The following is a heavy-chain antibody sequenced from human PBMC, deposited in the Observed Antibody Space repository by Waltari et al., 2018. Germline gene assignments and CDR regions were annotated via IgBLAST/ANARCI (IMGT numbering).Heavy chain of an antibody. V-gene: IGHV3-15*07. CDR2: IKSKTDGGTT. CDR1: GFTFPNAW. CDR3: TTLGYRSGWSFDY. D-gene: IGHD6-19*01. J-gene: IGHJ4*02. Sequence: EVQLVESGGGLVKPGGSLRLSCAASGFTFPNAWLTWVRQAPGKGLEWVGRIKSKTDGGTTDYAAPVKGRFTISRDDSKNTLYLQMNSLKTDDTAVYYCTTLGYRSGWSFDYWGQGTLVTVSS.